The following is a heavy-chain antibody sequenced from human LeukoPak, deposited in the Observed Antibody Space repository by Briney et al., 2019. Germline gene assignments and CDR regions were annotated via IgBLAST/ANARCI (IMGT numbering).Heavy chain of an antibody. CDR2: IYHSGST. J-gene: IGHJ4*02. CDR1: GGSISSSGYY. D-gene: IGHD1-26*01. Sequence: SETLSLTCTVSGGSISSSGYYWSWIRQPPGKGLEWIGYIYHSGSTYYNPSLKSRVTISVDRSKNQFSLKLSSVTAADTAVYYCARRGPGNYFDYWGQGTLVTVSS. V-gene: IGHV4-30-2*01. CDR3: ARRGPGNYFDY.